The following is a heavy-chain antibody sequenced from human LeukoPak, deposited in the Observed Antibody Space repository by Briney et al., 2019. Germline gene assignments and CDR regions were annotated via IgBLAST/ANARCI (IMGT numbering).Heavy chain of an antibody. D-gene: IGHD6-13*01. V-gene: IGHV4-39*01. Sequence: SETLSLTCTVSGGSISSSGYYWGWIRQPPGKGLEWIGSIYYSGSTYYNPSLKSRVTISVDTSKNQFSLKLSSVTAADTAVYYCARLGVLQQLAWGQGTLVTVSS. J-gene: IGHJ5*02. CDR1: GGSISSSGYY. CDR3: ARLGVLQQLA. CDR2: IYYSGST.